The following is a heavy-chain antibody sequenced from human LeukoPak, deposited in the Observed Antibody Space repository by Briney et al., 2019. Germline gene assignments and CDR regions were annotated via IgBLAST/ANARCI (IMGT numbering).Heavy chain of an antibody. CDR3: ARDRGYYVFDY. J-gene: IGHJ4*02. V-gene: IGHV3-7*01. D-gene: IGHD3-22*01. CDR2: VKPDGSEK. Sequence: GGFLRLSCAASGFTFSGHWMTWVRQAPGKGLEWVAHVKPDGSEKSYVDSVKGRFTISRDNAQNSLYLQMNSLRAEDTAVYYCARDRGYYVFDYWGQGTLVTVSS. CDR1: GFTFSGHW.